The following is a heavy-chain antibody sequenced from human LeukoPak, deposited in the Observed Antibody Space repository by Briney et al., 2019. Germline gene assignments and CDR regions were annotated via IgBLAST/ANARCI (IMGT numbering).Heavy chain of an antibody. J-gene: IGHJ6*03. CDR1: GGSFSDYS. Sequence: PSETLSLTCAVYGGSFSDYSWIWIRQPPGKGLEWIGEIKPSGCTNHNPSLMSRVSMSVDTSKNQISLRVSSVTAADTAVYYCARIGYSFSINDWSRTGLGAYPTKYYYYMDVWGKGTTVTVSS. V-gene: IGHV4-34*01. D-gene: IGHD5-18*01. CDR3: ARIGYSFSINDWSRTGLGAYPTKYYYYMDV. CDR2: IKPSGCT.